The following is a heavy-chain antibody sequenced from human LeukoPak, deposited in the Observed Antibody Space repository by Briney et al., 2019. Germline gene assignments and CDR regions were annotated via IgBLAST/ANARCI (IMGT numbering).Heavy chain of an antibody. CDR1: GFTFSSYT. D-gene: IGHD3-22*01. CDR3: ARHVVAVGFDY. Sequence: GSLRLSCAASGFTFSSYTMNWVRQAPGKGLEWVSSITSSSSYIYYADSVKGRFTISRDNAKNSLCLQMNSLRAEDTAVYYCARHVVAVGFDYWGQGTLVTVSS. V-gene: IGHV3-21*01. CDR2: ITSSSSYI. J-gene: IGHJ4*02.